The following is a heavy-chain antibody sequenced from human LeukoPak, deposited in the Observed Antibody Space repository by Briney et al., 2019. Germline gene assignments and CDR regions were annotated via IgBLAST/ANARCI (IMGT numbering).Heavy chain of an antibody. CDR2: ISAYNGNT. CDR1: GYTLTELS. Sequence: ASAKVSCKVSGYTLTELSMHWVRQTPGKGLEWMGWISAYNGNTNYAQKLQGRVTMATDTSTSTAYMELRSLRSDDTAVYYCARVAAAGRPPDYWGQGTLVTVSS. D-gene: IGHD6-13*01. V-gene: IGHV1-18*01. J-gene: IGHJ4*02. CDR3: ARVAAAGRPPDY.